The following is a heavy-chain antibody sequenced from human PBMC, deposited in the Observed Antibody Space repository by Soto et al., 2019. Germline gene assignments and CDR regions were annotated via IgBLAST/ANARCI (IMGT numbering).Heavy chain of an antibody. CDR3: AKDPCSGGSCYSAYDH. J-gene: IGHJ4*02. Sequence: EVQLVESGGGLVQPGRALRLSCAASGFTFDDYAMHWVRQAPGEGLEWVASLSWSSGTIGYGDSVKGRFTISRDNAKNSLFLQMNSLRDEDTAMYYCAKDPCSGGSCYSAYDHWGQGTLVTVSS. D-gene: IGHD2-15*01. V-gene: IGHV3-9*01. CDR2: LSWSSGTI. CDR1: GFTFDDYA.